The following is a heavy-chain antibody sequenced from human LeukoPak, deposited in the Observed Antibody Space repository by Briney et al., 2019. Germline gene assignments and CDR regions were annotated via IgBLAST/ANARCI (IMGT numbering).Heavy chain of an antibody. CDR1: GFTFSTYG. D-gene: IGHD2-15*01. J-gene: IGHJ4*02. CDR2: IWYDGSNT. CDR3: ARDQKDNCSGGSCYSVYFDY. V-gene: IGHV3-33*01. Sequence: PGGSPRLSCAASGFTFSTYGMHWVRQAPGKGLEWVAVIWYDGSNTYYADSVKGRFTISRDNSKNTLYLQMNSLRAEDTAVYYCARDQKDNCSGGSCYSVYFDYWGQGTLVTVSS.